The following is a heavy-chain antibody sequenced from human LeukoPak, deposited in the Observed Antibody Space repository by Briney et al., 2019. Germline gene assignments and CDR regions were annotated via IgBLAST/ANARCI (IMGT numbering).Heavy chain of an antibody. J-gene: IGHJ2*01. D-gene: IGHD3-3*01. CDR3: AKVAPVTIFGVVPDRYFDL. V-gene: IGHV3-30*02. CDR2: IRYDGSNK. CDR1: GFTFSSYG. Sequence: PGGSLRLSCAASGFTFSSYGMHWVRQAPGKGLEWVAFIRYDGSNKYYADSVKGRFTISRDNSKNTLYLQMNSLRAEDTAVYYCAKVAPVTIFGVVPDRYFDLWGRGTLVTVSS.